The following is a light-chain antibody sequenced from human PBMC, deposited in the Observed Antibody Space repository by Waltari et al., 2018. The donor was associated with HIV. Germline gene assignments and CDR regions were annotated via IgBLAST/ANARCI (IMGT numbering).Light chain of an antibody. CDR3: RMWDPLRDHTV. CDR1: NIGSKR. Sequence: SYVLTQPPSVSVGPGKKASIPCAGDNIGSKRVYWYQQRPGQAPLLNIYYNSDRPSRNPERFAGANSVGTATLTISKIESATEADYYCRMWDPLRDHTVFGPGTKVTVL. V-gene: IGLV3-21*04. CDR2: YNS. J-gene: IGLJ1*01.